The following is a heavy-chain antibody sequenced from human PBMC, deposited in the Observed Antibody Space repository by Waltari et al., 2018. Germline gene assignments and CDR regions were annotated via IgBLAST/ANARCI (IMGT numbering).Heavy chain of an antibody. Sequence: QVQLQESGPGLVKPSETLSLTCTVSGGSISSYYWSWLRQPPGKGLEWIGYIYYSGSTNYNPSLKSRVTISVDTSKNQFSLKLSSVTAADTAVYYCARDGLAYGSGPNYFDYWGQGTLVTVSS. CDR1: GGSISSYY. D-gene: IGHD6-19*01. CDR3: ARDGLAYGSGPNYFDY. V-gene: IGHV4-59*01. CDR2: IYYSGST. J-gene: IGHJ4*02.